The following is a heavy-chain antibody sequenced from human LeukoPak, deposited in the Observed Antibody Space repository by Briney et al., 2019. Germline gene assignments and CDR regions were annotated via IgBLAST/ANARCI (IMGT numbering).Heavy chain of an antibody. CDR2: IYYTGST. D-gene: IGHD4-23*01. CDR3: AGRQRWPFDY. CDR1: GGSISSYY. J-gene: IGHJ4*02. Sequence: SETLSLTCTVSGGSISSYYWSWIRQPPGKGLEWIGYIYYTGSTNYNPSLKSRVTISVDTSKNQFSLKLSSVTAADTAVYYCAGRQRWPFDYWGQGTLVTVSS. V-gene: IGHV4-59*01.